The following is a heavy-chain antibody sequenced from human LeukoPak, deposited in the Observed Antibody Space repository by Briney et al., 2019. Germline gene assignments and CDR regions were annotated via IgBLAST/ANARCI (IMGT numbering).Heavy chain of an antibody. CDR1: GYTFTGCY. V-gene: IGHV1-2*02. CDR3: ARPGHYVWGSYRYPSSFDY. D-gene: IGHD3-16*02. CDR2: INPNSGGR. J-gene: IGHJ4*02. Sequence: ASVKVYCKASGYTFTGCYMHWVRQAPGQGLGWMGWINPNSGGRNYAQKFQGRVTMTRDTSISTAYMELSRLRSDDTAVYYCARPGHYVWGSYRYPSSFDYWGQGTLVTVSS.